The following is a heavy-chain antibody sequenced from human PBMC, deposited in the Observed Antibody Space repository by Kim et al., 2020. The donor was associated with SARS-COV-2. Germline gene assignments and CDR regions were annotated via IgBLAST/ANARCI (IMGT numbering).Heavy chain of an antibody. V-gene: IGHV3-23*01. CDR2: ISGRGGST. D-gene: IGHD5-18*01. CDR1: GFTFSSYA. Sequence: GGSLRLSCAASGFTFSSYAMSWVRQAPGKGLEWVSAISGRGGSTYYADSVKGRFTISRDNSKNTLYLQMNSLRAEDTAVYYCAKASTAMETHYFDYWGQGTLVTVSS. CDR3: AKASTAMETHYFDY. J-gene: IGHJ4*02.